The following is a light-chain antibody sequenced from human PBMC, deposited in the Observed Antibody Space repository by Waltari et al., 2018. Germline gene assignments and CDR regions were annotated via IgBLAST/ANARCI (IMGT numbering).Light chain of an antibody. V-gene: IGKV1-33*01. CDR1: QDIDNY. CDR3: QHYRDYLT. CDR2: GAS. J-gene: IGKJ4*01. Sequence: DIQITQSPSSLPASVADRVTITCQASQDIDNYLNWYQQQQGKAPKLLIYGASNLAAGVPSRFSGSGSGTHYTLTITGLQPEDFATYYCQHYRDYLTFGSGTTVDIK.